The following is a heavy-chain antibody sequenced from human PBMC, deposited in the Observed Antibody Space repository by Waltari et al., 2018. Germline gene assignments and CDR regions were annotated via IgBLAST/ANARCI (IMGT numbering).Heavy chain of an antibody. CDR3: ASGSSSWYSHYFDY. D-gene: IGHD6-13*01. J-gene: IGHJ4*02. CDR1: GGSFSGYY. V-gene: IGHV4-34*01. Sequence: QVQLQQWGAGLLKPSETLSLTCAVYGGSFSGYYWSWIRQPPGKGLEWIGEINHSGSTNYNPSLKSRVTISVDTSKNQFSLKLSSVTAADTAVYYCASGSSSWYSHYFDYWGQGTLVTVSS. CDR2: INHSGST.